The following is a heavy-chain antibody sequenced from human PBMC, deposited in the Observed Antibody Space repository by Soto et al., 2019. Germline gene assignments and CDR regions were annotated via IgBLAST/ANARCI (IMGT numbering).Heavy chain of an antibody. V-gene: IGHV1-2*04. Sequence: ASVKVSCKVSGYTLTELSMHWVRQAPGQGLEWMGWINPNSGGTNYAQKFQGWVTMTRDTSISTAYMELSRLRSDDTAVYYCAREVVVVVAATDNYYYYYGMDVWGQGTTVTVSS. J-gene: IGHJ6*02. CDR1: GYTLTELS. D-gene: IGHD2-15*01. CDR3: AREVVVVVAATDNYYYYYGMDV. CDR2: INPNSGGT.